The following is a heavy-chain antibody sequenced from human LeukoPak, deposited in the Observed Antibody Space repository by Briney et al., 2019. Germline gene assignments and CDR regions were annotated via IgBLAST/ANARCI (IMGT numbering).Heavy chain of an antibody. CDR2: INHSRST. CDR3: ARDLTMVRGVIIFDY. D-gene: IGHD3-10*01. V-gene: IGHV4-34*01. CDR1: GGSFSSYC. Sequence: PSETLSLTCAVYGGSFSSYCWSWIRQPPGKGLEWIGEINHSRSTSYNPSLKSRVTISVDTSKNQFSLKLSSVTAADTAVYYCARDLTMVRGVIIFDYWGQGTLVTVSS. J-gene: IGHJ4*02.